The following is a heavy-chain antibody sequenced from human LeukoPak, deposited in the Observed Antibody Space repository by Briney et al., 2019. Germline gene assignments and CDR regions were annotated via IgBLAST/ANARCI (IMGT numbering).Heavy chain of an antibody. CDR1: GYTFTTYP. Sequence: SVKVSCKASGYTFTTYPMNGVRQAPGQGREWMGWINTNTGNPTYAQGFTGGVVFSLHTSVSTAYLQISSLKADDTAVYYCARDPYTSSSWYRGRATNWFDPWGQGTLVTVSS. V-gene: IGHV7-4-1*02. D-gene: IGHD6-13*01. CDR3: ARDPYTSSSWYRGRATNWFDP. CDR2: INTNTGNP. J-gene: IGHJ5*02.